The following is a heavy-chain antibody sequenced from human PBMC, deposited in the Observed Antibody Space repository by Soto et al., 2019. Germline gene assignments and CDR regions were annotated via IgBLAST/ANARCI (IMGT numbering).Heavy chain of an antibody. Sequence: GGSLRLSCAASGFTFSSYAMSWVRQAPGKGLEWVSAISGSGGSTYYADSVKGRFTISRDNSKNTLYLQMNSLRAEDTAVYYCAKDTRLDGWLFDYYYGMDVWGQGTTVTVSS. CDR2: ISGSGGST. CDR1: GFTFSSYA. V-gene: IGHV3-23*01. J-gene: IGHJ6*02. CDR3: AKDTRLDGWLFDYYYGMDV. D-gene: IGHD3-22*01.